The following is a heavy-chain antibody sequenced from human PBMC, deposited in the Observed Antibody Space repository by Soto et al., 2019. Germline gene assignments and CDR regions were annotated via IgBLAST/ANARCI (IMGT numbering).Heavy chain of an antibody. CDR3: ARDPIQGYSSSSWYFDL. CDR2: IYYSGST. Sequence: SETLSLTCTVSGGSVSSGSYYWSWIRQPPGKGLEWIGYIYYSGSTNYNPSLKSRVTISVDTSKNQFSLKLSSVTAADTAVYYCARDPIQGYSSSSWYFDLWGRGTLVTVSS. V-gene: IGHV4-61*01. J-gene: IGHJ2*01. D-gene: IGHD6-6*01. CDR1: GGSVSSGSYY.